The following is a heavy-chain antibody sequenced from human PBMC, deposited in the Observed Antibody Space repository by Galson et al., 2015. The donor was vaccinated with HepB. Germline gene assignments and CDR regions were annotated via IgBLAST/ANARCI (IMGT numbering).Heavy chain of an antibody. D-gene: IGHD2-2*02. CDR1: GFTFSTYA. J-gene: IGHJ3*02. V-gene: IGHV3-23*01. CDR3: AKSKESIPDGFDI. Sequence: SLRLSCAASGFTFSTYAMSWVRQAPGKGLEWVSAITGNGSSTYFADSVKGRFTISRDNSKNTLYLQMNSLRAEDMALYYCAKSKESIPDGFDIWGQGTMVTVSS. CDR2: ITGNGSST.